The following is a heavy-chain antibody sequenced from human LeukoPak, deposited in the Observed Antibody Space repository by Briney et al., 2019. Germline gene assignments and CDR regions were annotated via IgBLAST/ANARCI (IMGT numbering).Heavy chain of an antibody. V-gene: IGHV1-18*04. CDR3: ARLYTVYCSSTSCPPDY. D-gene: IGHD2-2*01. CDR1: GYTFTSYG. CDR2: XXAYNGNT. Sequence: ASVKVSCKASGYTFTSYGISWVRQAPGQGLEXXXXXXAYNGNTSYAQKLQGRVTMTTDTSTSTAYMELRSLRSDDTAVYYCARLYTVYCSSTSCPPDYWGQGTLVTVSS. J-gene: IGHJ4*02.